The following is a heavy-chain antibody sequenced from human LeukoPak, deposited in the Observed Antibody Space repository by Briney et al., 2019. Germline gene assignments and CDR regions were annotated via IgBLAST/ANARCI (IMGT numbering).Heavy chain of an antibody. Sequence: SVKVSCKASGGTFSSYAISWVRQAPGQGLEWMGGIIPIFGTANYAQKFQGRVTITTDESTSTAYMELSSLRSEDTAVYYCATHLGNSPIVSAYYMDVWGKGTTVTVSS. V-gene: IGHV1-69*05. J-gene: IGHJ6*03. CDR2: IIPIFGTA. CDR3: ATHLGNSPIVSAYYMDV. D-gene: IGHD7-27*01. CDR1: GGTFSSYA.